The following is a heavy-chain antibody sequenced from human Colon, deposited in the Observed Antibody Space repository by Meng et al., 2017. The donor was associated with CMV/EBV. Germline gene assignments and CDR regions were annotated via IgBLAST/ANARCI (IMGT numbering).Heavy chain of an antibody. CDR1: GVRFSFSR. V-gene: IGHV1-69*13. Sequence: SRSEVRNPGSSVNLSCKASGVRFSFSRLSWVRHAPVQGLEWMGGIVPISVTPDYAQAFQGRVLITADESTNTVYLYLSSLRSDDTVLYYCAARLGVATGLIEFWGQGTLVTVSS. CDR3: AARLGVATGLIEF. CDR2: IVPISVTP. J-gene: IGHJ4*02. D-gene: IGHD2-15*01.